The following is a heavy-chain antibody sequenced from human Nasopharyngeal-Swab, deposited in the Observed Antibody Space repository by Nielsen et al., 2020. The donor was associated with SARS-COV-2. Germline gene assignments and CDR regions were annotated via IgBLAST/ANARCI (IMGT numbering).Heavy chain of an antibody. D-gene: IGHD3-3*01. CDR3: ARGGITIEYAFDI. V-gene: IGHV4-61*02. Sequence: SETLSLTCTVSGGSISSGSYYWSWIRQPAGKGLEWIGRIYTSGSTNYNPSLKSRVTISVDTSKNQFSLKLSSVTAADTAVYYCARGGITIEYAFDIWGQGTMVTVSS. CDR1: GGSISSGSYY. J-gene: IGHJ3*02. CDR2: IYTSGST.